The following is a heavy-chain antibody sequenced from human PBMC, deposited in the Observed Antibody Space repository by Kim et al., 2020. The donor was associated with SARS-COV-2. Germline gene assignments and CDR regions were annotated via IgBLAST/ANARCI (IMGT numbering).Heavy chain of an antibody. V-gene: IGHV3-23*01. D-gene: IGHD1-7*01. J-gene: IGHJ3*02. CDR3: AKSPASGNYIAFDI. Sequence: ADSVKGRFTISRDNSKNTLCLQMTSLRAEDTAVYYCAKSPASGNYIAFDIWGQGTMVTVSS.